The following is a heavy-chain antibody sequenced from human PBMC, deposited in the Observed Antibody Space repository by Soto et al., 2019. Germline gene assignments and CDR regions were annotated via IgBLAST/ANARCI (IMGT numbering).Heavy chain of an antibody. CDR3: ARGVRGHYGFDV. CDR2: IKTDGSST. J-gene: IGHJ3*01. CDR1: GFTFSSYW. Sequence: EVQLVEPGGGLVQPGGSLRLSCAASGFTFSSYWMHWVRQAPGKGLVWVSRIKTDGSSTNYADSVKGRFTISRDNAKNTVYLQMNSLRAEDTAVFYCARGVRGHYGFDVWGQGTVVTVSS. D-gene: IGHD3-10*01. V-gene: IGHV3-74*01.